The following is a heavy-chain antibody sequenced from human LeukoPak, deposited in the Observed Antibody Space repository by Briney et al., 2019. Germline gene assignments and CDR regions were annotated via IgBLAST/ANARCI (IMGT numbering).Heavy chain of an antibody. CDR2: ISGSGGST. J-gene: IGHJ4*02. D-gene: IGHD3-22*01. CDR3: AKELDSSGYFDY. Sequence: TAGSLRLSCAASGFTFSNYDMSWVRQAPGKGLEWVSGISGSGGSTYHADSVKGRFTISRDNSKNTLYLQMNSLRAEDTAVYYCAKELDSSGYFDYWGQGTLVTVSS. V-gene: IGHV3-23*01. CDR1: GFTFSNYD.